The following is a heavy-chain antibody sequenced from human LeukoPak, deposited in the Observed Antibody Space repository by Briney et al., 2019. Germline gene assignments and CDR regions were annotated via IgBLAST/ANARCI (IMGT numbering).Heavy chain of an antibody. V-gene: IGHV7-4-1*02. CDR2: INTNTGNP. CDR3: ASTGIAVAAEADYFDY. Sequence: ASVKVSCKASGYIFTSYAMNWVRQAPGQGLEWMGWINTNTGNPTYAQGFTGRFVFSLDTSVSTAYLQISSLKAEDTAVYYCASTGIAVAAEADYFDYWGQGTLVTVSS. D-gene: IGHD6-19*01. J-gene: IGHJ4*02. CDR1: GYIFTSYA.